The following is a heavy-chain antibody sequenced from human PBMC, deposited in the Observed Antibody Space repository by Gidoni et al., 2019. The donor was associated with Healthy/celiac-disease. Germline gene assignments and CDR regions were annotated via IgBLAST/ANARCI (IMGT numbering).Heavy chain of an antibody. Sequence: QLQLQESGPGLVKPSETLSLPCPVSCGSISSSSYYWGWIRQPPGKGLEWIGSIYYSGSTYYNPSLKSRVTISVDTSKNQFSLKLSSVTAADTAVYYCARDHTAFPQFDYWGQGTLVTVSS. CDR2: IYYSGST. J-gene: IGHJ4*02. D-gene: IGHD5-18*01. V-gene: IGHV4-39*07. CDR3: ARDHTAFPQFDY. CDR1: CGSISSSSYY.